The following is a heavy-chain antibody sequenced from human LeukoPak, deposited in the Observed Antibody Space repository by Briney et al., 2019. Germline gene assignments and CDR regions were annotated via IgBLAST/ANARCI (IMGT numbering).Heavy chain of an antibody. D-gene: IGHD4-17*01. Sequence: SETPSLTCTVSGGSISSYYWSWIRQPPGKGLEWIGYIYYSGSTNYNPSLKSRVTISVDTSKNQFSLKLSSVTAADTAVYYCARADYGDYFDYWGQGTLVTVSS. J-gene: IGHJ4*02. CDR2: IYYSGST. CDR1: GGSISSYY. CDR3: ARADYGDYFDY. V-gene: IGHV4-59*01.